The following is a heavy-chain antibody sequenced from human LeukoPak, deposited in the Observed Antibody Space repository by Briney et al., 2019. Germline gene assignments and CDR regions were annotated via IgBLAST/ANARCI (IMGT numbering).Heavy chain of an antibody. V-gene: IGHV3-48*01. D-gene: IGHD3-3*01. CDR3: ARDFYDFWSGSIRFDP. CDR1: GFTISTYS. CDR2: ISSSSNTI. Sequence: GGSLRLSCEGSGFTISTYSMNWVRQAPGKGLEWVSYISSSSNTIYYADFVKGRFTISRDNAKNSLYLQMNSLKAEDTAVYYCARDFYDFWSGSIRFDPWGQGTLVTVSS. J-gene: IGHJ5*02.